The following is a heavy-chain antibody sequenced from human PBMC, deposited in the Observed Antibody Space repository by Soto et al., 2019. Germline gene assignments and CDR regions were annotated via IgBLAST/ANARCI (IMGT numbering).Heavy chain of an antibody. CDR3: QRALLEPPVGYLDY. CDR2: ISAYNGNT. D-gene: IGHD1-1*01. CDR1: GYTFTSYG. J-gene: IGHJ4*02. Sequence: QVQLVQSGAEVKKPGASVKVSCKASGYTFTSYGISWVRQAPGQGLEWMGSISAYNGNTNYAQKLQGRVTMTTVTSTSTASMELRSLRSDDTAVYYCQRALLEPPVGYLDYWGQGTLVTVSA. V-gene: IGHV1-18*01.